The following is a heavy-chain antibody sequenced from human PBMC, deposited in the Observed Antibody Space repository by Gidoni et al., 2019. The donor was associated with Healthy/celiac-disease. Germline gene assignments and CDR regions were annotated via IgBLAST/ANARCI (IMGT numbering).Heavy chain of an antibody. CDR2: INHSGST. D-gene: IGHD2-2*01. V-gene: IGHV4-34*01. CDR1: GGSFSGYY. J-gene: IGHJ6*02. Sequence: QVQLQQWGAGLLKPSETLSLTCAVYGGSFSGYYWSWIRQPPGKGLEWIGEINHSGSTNYNPSLKSRVTISVDTSKNQFSLKLSSVTAADTAVYYCARVVVPARGMDVWGQGTTVTVSS. CDR3: ARVVVPARGMDV.